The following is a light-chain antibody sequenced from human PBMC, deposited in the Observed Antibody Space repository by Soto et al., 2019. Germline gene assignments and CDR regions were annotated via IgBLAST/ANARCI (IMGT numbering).Light chain of an antibody. CDR3: QQYGSSPPLT. J-gene: IGKJ4*01. CDR1: QSVSSSY. Sequence: EIVLTQSPGTLSLSPGERATLSCRASQSVSSSYLAWYQQKPGQAPRLLISGASSRATGIPDRFSGSGSGTAFTPTISRLESQDFSAYYCQQYGSSPPLTFGGGTKVEIK. CDR2: GAS. V-gene: IGKV3-20*01.